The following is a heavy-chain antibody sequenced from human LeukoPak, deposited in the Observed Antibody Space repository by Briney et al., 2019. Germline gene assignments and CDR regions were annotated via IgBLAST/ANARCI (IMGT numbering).Heavy chain of an antibody. CDR2: INPSSGGT. V-gene: IGHV1-2*04. CDR3: ARGVGLTGYTDLGF. Sequence: GASVKVSCKASGYTFTGYYMHWVRQAPGQGLEWMGWINPSSGGTNYAQKFPGWVTMARDTSISTAYMELSGLRSDDTAVYYCARGVGLTGYTDLGFWGQGTLVTVSS. CDR1: GYTFTGYY. D-gene: IGHD3-9*01. J-gene: IGHJ4*02.